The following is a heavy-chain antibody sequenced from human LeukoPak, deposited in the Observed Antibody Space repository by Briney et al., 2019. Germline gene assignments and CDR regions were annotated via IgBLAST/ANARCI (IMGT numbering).Heavy chain of an antibody. CDR2: ISSDGIHT. D-gene: IGHD6-6*01. CDR1: GFAFSSNT. CDR3: SKDRPRSSFDY. Sequence: GGSLRLPCAPSGFAFSSNTMNWARHAPGKGLEGVSSISSDGIHTFYADPVKRRFTISRDNAKNSLCLQMNSLRDEDTAVYYCSKDRPRSSFDYWGQGILVTVSS. V-gene: IGHV3-21*01. J-gene: IGHJ4*02.